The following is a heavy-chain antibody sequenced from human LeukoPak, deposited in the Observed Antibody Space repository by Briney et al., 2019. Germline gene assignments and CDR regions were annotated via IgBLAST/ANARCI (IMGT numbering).Heavy chain of an antibody. CDR3: VHSRNIYAAKVP. D-gene: IGHD5-18*01. J-gene: IGHJ5*02. CDR1: GFTFSSYA. V-gene: IGHV3-23*01. Sequence: GGSLRLSCAASGFTFSSYAMSWVRQAPGKGLEWVSAISGSGGGTYYADSVKGRFTISRDNSKNTLYLQMNSLRAEDTAVYYCVHSRNIYAAKVPRGQGTLVTVSS. CDR2: ISGSGGGT.